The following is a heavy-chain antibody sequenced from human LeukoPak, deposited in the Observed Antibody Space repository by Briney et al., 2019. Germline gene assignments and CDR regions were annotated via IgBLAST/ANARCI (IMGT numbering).Heavy chain of an antibody. J-gene: IGHJ4*02. D-gene: IGHD3-22*01. Sequence: GASVKVSCKASGYTFTNYAFTWVRQAPGQGLEWMGWISAYNGDANYAQILQGRVTLTADTSTNTAYMELRSLRSDDTAVYYCIKGLEYWGQGTLVTVSS. CDR2: ISAYNGDA. CDR1: GYTFTNYA. CDR3: IKGLEY. V-gene: IGHV1-18*01.